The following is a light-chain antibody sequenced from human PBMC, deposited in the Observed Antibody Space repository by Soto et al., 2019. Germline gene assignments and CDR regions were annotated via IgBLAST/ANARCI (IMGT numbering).Light chain of an antibody. J-gene: IGKJ1*01. CDR3: QQYNNLPPT. Sequence: EIVLTQSPATLSLSPWERAALSCMASQRISTNLACYQHIPGQAPRLLIVSSSRRPTDVPARFSGSGSGTDFTLTISSLQSEDSAFYYCQQYNNLPPTFGQGTKVDIK. CDR2: SSS. CDR1: QRISTN. V-gene: IGKV3-15*01.